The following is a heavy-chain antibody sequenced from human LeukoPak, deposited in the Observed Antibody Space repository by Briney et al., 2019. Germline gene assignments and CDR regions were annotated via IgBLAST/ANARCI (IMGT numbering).Heavy chain of an antibody. V-gene: IGHV3-7*01. CDR1: GFTFSSYG. D-gene: IGHD5-12*01. CDR2: MKQDGREK. Sequence: PGGSLRLSCAASGFTFSSYGMSWVRQAPGKGLEWVANMKQDGREKYYVDSVKGRFTVSRDNAKNSLYLQMNSLRAEDTAVYYCAKDRASGYERYYFDYWGQGTLVTVSS. J-gene: IGHJ4*02. CDR3: AKDRASGYERYYFDY.